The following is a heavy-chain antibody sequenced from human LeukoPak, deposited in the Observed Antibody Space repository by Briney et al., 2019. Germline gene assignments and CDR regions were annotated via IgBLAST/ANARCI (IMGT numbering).Heavy chain of an antibody. V-gene: IGHV3-21*01. J-gene: IGHJ4*02. CDR1: GFTFSSYG. D-gene: IGHD4-11*01. CDR3: ARVEVTLDY. CDR2: ISSSSSYI. Sequence: GGTLRLSCAASGFTFSSYGMGWVRQAPGKGLEWVSSISSSSSYIYYADSVKGRFTISRDNAKNSLYLQMNSLRAEDTAVYYCARVEVTLDYWGQGTLVTVSS.